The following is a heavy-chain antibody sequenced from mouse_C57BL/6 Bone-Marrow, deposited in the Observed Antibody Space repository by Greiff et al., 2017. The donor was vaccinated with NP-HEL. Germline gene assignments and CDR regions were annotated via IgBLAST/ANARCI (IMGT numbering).Heavy chain of an antibody. V-gene: IGHV6-3*01. CDR3: TGRGLRLGYYFDY. D-gene: IGHD2-4*01. CDR1: GFTFSNYW. J-gene: IGHJ2*01. Sequence: EVKVEESGGGLVQPGGSMKLSCVASGFTFSNYWMNWVRQSPEKGLEWVAQIRLKSDNYATHYAESVKGRFTISRDDSKSSVYLQMNNLRAEDTGIYYCTGRGLRLGYYFDYWGQGTTLTVSS. CDR2: IRLKSDNYAT.